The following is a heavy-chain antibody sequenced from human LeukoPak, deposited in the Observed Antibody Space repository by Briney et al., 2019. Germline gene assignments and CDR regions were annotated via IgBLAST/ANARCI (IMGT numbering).Heavy chain of an antibody. V-gene: IGHV1-69*05. J-gene: IGHJ4*02. CDR1: GGTFSSYA. D-gene: IGHD5-24*01. CDR3: ARVEMATFGYYFDY. Sequence: PWASVKVSCKASGGTFSSYAISWVRQAPGQGLEWMGGIIPIFGTANYAQKFQGRVTITTDESTSTAYMELSSLRSEDTAVYYCARVEMATFGYYFDYWGQGILVTVSS. CDR2: IIPIFGTA.